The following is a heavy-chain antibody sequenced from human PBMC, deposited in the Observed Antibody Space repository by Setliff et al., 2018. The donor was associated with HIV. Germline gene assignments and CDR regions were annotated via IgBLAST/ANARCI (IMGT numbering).Heavy chain of an antibody. V-gene: IGHV4-39*01. J-gene: IGHJ4*02. CDR2: IDYNEIT. Sequence: SETLSLTCTVSGDSVSRSNYYWAWIRQPPGKGLEWIGSIDYNEITYYNPSLKSRVTVSVDTPKNQLSLYLSSVTASDTAVYYCASLFRLSGFWISFLPDYWGQGILVTVSS. CDR1: GDSVSRSNYY. D-gene: IGHD3-3*01. CDR3: ASLFRLSGFWISFLPDY.